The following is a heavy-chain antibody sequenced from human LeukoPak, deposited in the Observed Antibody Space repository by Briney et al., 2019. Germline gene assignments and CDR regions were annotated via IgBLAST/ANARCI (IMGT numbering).Heavy chain of an antibody. CDR1: GFTFSSYG. V-gene: IGHV3-30*03. CDR2: ISYDGSNK. D-gene: IGHD1-26*01. CDR3: ATQPDYSGSYSSLDY. J-gene: IGHJ4*02. Sequence: PGGSLRLSCAASGFTFSSYGMHWVRQAPGKGLEWVAVISYDGSNKYYADSVKGRFTISRDNSKNTLYLQMNSLRAEDTAVYYCATQPDYSGSYSSLDYWGQGTLVTVSS.